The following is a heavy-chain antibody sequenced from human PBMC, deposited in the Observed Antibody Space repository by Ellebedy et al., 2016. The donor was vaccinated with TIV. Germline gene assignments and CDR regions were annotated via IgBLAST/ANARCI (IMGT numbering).Heavy chain of an antibody. CDR1: GFTFSSYG. D-gene: IGHD3-3*01. CDR2: ISSSSSYI. J-gene: IGHJ5*02. V-gene: IGHV3-21*01. Sequence: GESLKISXTASGFTFSSYGMHWVRQAPGKGLEWVSSISSSSSYIYYADSVKGRFTISRDNAKNSLYLQMNSLRAEDTAVYYCARSPRLDDFWSGYKNWFDPWGQGTLVTVSS. CDR3: ARSPRLDDFWSGYKNWFDP.